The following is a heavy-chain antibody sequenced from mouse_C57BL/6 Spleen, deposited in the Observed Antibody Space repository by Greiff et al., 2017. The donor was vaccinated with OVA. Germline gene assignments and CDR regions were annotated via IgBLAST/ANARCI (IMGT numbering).Heavy chain of an antibody. CDR3: ARAYYGNLYWYFDV. J-gene: IGHJ1*03. D-gene: IGHD2-1*01. CDR1: GYSFTGYY. V-gene: IGHV1-42*01. Sequence: VQLQQSGPELVKPGASVKISCKASGYSFTGYYMNWVKQSPEKSLEWIGEINPSTGGTTYNQKFKAKATLTVDKSSSTAYMQLKSLTSEDSAVYYCARAYYGNLYWYFDVWGTGTTVTVSS. CDR2: INPSTGGT.